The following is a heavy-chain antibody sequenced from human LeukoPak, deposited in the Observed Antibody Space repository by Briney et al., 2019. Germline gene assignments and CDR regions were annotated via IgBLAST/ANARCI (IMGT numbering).Heavy chain of an antibody. CDR3: ARECGGDCYGTLDY. CDR2: IIPIFGTA. V-gene: IGHV1-69*13. J-gene: IGHJ4*02. D-gene: IGHD2-21*01. Sequence: EASVKVSCKASGGTFSSYAISWVRQAPGQGLEWMGGIIPIFGTANYAQKFQGRVTITADESTSTAYMELGSLRSEDTAVYYCARECGGDCYGTLDYWGQGTLVTVSS. CDR1: GGTFSSYA.